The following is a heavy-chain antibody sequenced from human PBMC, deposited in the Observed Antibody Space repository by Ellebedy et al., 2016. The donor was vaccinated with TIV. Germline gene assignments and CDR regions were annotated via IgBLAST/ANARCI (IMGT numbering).Heavy chain of an antibody. J-gene: IGHJ5*01. V-gene: IGHV3-53*01. CDR1: GFAVNGYY. D-gene: IGHD1-26*01. CDR3: ATTTGAYYRQPLAS. Sequence: GESLKISCAASGFAVNGYYITWVRQAPGKGLDWVSVIFTSDVTSYTDSVRGRFTISRDVSSNTLHLQMHSLRAEDTALYYCATTTGAYYRQPLASWGRGTLVTVSS. CDR2: IFTSDVT.